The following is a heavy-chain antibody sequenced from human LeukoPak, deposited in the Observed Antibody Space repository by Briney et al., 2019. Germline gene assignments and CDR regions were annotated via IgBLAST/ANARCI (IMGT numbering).Heavy chain of an antibody. CDR1: GFTFSSYA. CDR3: ATAGGYLDY. CDR2: ISSTSTYI. V-gene: IGHV3-21*01. J-gene: IGHJ4*02. Sequence: GGSLRLSCAASGFTFSSYAMNWVRQAPGKGLECVSSISSTSTYIYYADSVKGRFTISRDNARNSLYLQINSLRAEDTAVYYCATAGGYLDYWGQGTLVTVSS. D-gene: IGHD3-10*01.